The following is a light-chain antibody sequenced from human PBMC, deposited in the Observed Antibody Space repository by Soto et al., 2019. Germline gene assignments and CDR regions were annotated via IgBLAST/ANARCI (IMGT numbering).Light chain of an antibody. CDR2: DAS. Sequence: DIQMTQSPSSLSASVGDRVTITCQASQDIGTSLNWYQQKPGKAPKLLIYDASNLETGVPSRFSGSGSGTDFSFTISSLQSEDLATYYCQQFLNLPITFGPGARVEI. V-gene: IGKV1-33*01. J-gene: IGKJ5*01. CDR3: QQFLNLPIT. CDR1: QDIGTS.